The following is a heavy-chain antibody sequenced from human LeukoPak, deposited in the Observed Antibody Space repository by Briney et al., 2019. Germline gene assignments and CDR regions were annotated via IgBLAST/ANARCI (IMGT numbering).Heavy chain of an antibody. D-gene: IGHD5-18*01. CDR3: ARMYTELDASDI. V-gene: IGHV3-73*01. J-gene: IGHJ3*02. Sequence: GGSLRLSCAASGFTFSGSAMHWVRQASGKGLEWVGRIRSKANSYATAYAASVKGRFTISRDDSKNTAYLQMNSLKTEDTAVYYCARMYTELDASDIWGQGTMVTVSS. CDR1: GFTFSGSA. CDR2: IRSKANSYAT.